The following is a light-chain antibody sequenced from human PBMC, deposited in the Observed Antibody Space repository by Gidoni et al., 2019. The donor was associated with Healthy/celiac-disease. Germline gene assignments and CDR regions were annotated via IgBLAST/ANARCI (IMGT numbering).Light chain of an antibody. CDR1: QSISSY. V-gene: IGKV1-39*01. J-gene: IGKJ1*01. CDR2: AGS. Sequence: DKQLLQPPSSLSASVEDSVTITCRASQSISSYVNWYQQKPGKAPKLLIYAGSSLQCGVPSRFSGSGSDIDFTLAIRRLLPRSFFAQYGHRGYTLPSTFGQGTKVEIK. CDR3: HRGYTLPST.